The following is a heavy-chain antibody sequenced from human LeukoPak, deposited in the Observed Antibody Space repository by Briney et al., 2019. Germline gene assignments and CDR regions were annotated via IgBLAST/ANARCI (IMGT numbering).Heavy chain of an antibody. V-gene: IGHV4-30-4*08. CDR3: ARDVITIFGVVTRP. CDR2: IFYSGSP. Sequence: ASETLSPTCTVSGGSITSGDYYWSWIRQPPGKGLEWIGYIFYSGSPYYNPSLKSRVTISIDTSKNQFSLKLSSVTAADTAVYYCARDVITIFGVVTRPWGQGTLVTVSS. CDR1: GGSITSGDYY. D-gene: IGHD3-3*01. J-gene: IGHJ5*02.